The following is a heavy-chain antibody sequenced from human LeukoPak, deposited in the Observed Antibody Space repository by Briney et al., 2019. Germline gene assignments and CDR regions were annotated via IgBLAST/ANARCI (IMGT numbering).Heavy chain of an antibody. V-gene: IGHV4-34*01. Sequence: SETLSLTCAVYGGSFSGYYRSWIRQPPGKGLEWIGEINHSGSTNYNPSLKSRVTISVDTSKNQFSLKLSSVTAADTAVYYCARVPGSYSSLNWFDPWGQGTLVTVSS. CDR2: INHSGST. D-gene: IGHD6-13*01. J-gene: IGHJ5*02. CDR1: GGSFSGYY. CDR3: ARVPGSYSSLNWFDP.